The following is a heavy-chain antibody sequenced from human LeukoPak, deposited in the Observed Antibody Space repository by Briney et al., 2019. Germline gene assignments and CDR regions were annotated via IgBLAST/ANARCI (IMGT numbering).Heavy chain of an antibody. Sequence: GGSLRLSCAASGFTFDIYAMTWVRQAPGKGLEWVSAICGSDGSTYYADSVKGRFTISRDNSKNILYLQMNSLRAEDTALYYCVKNAGGSCYSSSAYWGQGTLVTVSS. CDR1: GFTFDIYA. CDR3: VKNAGGSCYSSSAY. CDR2: ICGSDGST. D-gene: IGHD2-15*01. J-gene: IGHJ4*02. V-gene: IGHV3-23*01.